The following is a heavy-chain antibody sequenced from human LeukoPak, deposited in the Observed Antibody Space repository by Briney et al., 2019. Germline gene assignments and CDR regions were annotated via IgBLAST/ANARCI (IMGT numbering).Heavy chain of an antibody. J-gene: IGHJ4*02. CDR3: ARDSDDYVWGSYFGD. Sequence: GGSLRLSCAASGFTLSSYAMHWVRQAPGKGLEWVAVISYDGSNKYYADSVKGRFTISRDNSKNTLYLQMNSLRAEDTAVYYCARDSDDYVWGSYFGDWGQGTLVTVSS. V-gene: IGHV3-30-3*01. CDR1: GFTLSSYA. D-gene: IGHD3-16*01. CDR2: ISYDGSNK.